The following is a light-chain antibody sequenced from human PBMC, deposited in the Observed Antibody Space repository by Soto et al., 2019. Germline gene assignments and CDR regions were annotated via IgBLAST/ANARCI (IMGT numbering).Light chain of an antibody. Sequence: EIVMTQSPATLSVSPGERATLSCRASQSVSSNLAWYHQKPGQAPRLLIYGASTRATGIPARFSGSGSGTGFTLTISSLQSEDFAVYYCQQYNNWQWTFGQGTKVEIK. CDR3: QQYNNWQWT. V-gene: IGKV3-15*01. CDR1: QSVSSN. J-gene: IGKJ1*01. CDR2: GAS.